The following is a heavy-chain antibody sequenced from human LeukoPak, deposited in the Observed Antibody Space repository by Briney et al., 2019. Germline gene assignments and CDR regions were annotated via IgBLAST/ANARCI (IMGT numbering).Heavy chain of an antibody. V-gene: IGHV4-59*08. CDR2: IYHSGST. J-gene: IGHJ3*02. CDR3: LPYYDTAFDI. CDR1: GGSLSSYY. D-gene: IGHD3-22*01. Sequence: SETLSLTCTVSGGSLSSYYWSWLLQPPGKGLEWIGYIYHSGSTNYNPPLTYRATISVNTSKNQLSLPLTHLTAPHAPAPYFLPYYDTAFDIWGQGTMVTVSS.